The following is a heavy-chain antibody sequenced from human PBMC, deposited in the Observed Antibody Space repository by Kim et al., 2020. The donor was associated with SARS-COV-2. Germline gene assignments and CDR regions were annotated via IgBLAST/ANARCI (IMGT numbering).Heavy chain of an antibody. Sequence: GGSLRLSCVASGVSFSGDAMNWVRQVPGKGLECVSSISGISGCTFYADSVKGRFTISRDNSKNTVYLQMSSLRDADSTVYYCARALRHGVGDCPFYFCDWRQGPRVPVFS. D-gene: IGHD2-21*02. CDR1: GVSFSGDA. J-gene: IGHJ4*02. CDR2: ISGISGCT. CDR3: ARALRHGVGDCPFYFCD. V-gene: IGHV3-23*01.